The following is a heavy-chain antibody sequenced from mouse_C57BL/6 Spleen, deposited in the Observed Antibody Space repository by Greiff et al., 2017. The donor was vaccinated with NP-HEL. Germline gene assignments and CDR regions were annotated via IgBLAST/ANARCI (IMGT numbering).Heavy chain of an antibody. J-gene: IGHJ3*01. V-gene: IGHV1-62-2*01. CDR3: ARHEGPHYYGSSSAWFAY. D-gene: IGHD1-1*01. Sequence: VQLQQSGAELVKPGASVKLSCKASGYTFTEYTIHWVKQRSGQGLEWIGWFYPGSGSIKYNEKFKDKATLTADKSSSTVYMELSRLTSEDSAVYFCARHEGPHYYGSSSAWFAYWGQGTLVTVSA. CDR1: GYTFTEYT. CDR2: FYPGSGSI.